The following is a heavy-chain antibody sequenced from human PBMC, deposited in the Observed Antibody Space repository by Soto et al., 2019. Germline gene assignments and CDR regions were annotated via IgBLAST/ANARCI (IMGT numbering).Heavy chain of an antibody. J-gene: IGHJ2*01. CDR3: ARDPLWGTAMVLWYFDL. CDR1: GFTFNNYA. CDR2: ISYDGSNK. V-gene: IGHV3-30-3*01. D-gene: IGHD5-18*01. Sequence: QVQLVESGGGVVQPGRSLRLSCAASGFTFNNYAMHWVRQAPGEGLEWVALISYDGSNKYYADSVKGRFTISRDNSKNTLYLQMNSLRAEDTAVYYCARDPLWGTAMVLWYFDLWGRGTLVTVSS.